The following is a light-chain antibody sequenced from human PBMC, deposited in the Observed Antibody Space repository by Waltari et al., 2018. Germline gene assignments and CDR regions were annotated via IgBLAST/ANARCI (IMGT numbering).Light chain of an antibody. CDR3: QQLNSYPIT. J-gene: IGKJ5*01. V-gene: IGKV1-9*01. CDR2: GAS. Sequence: DIQLTQSPSFLSASVGDRVTITCRASQDISSHLAWYQKNPGKVPKLLVYGASTLGSGVPSGFSGGGSGTEFTLTISSLQPEDFATYYCQQLNSYPITFGQGTRLEIK. CDR1: QDISSH.